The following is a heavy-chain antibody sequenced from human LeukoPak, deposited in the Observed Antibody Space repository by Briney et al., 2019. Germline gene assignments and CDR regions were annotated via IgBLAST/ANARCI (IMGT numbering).Heavy chain of an antibody. D-gene: IGHD3-16*02. CDR2: FDPEDGET. V-gene: IGHV1-24*01. Sequence: ASVKVSCKVSGYTLTDLSMHWVRQAPGKGLEWMGGFDPEDGETIYAQKFQGRVTMTEDTSTDTAYMELSSLRSEDTAVYYCATVSGYDYVWGSYRYAFDIWGQGTMVTVSS. CDR3: ATVSGYDYVWGSYRYAFDI. J-gene: IGHJ3*02. CDR1: GYTLTDLS.